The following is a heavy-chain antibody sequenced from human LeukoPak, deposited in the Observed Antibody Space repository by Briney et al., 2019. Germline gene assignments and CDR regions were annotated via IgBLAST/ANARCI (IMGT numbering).Heavy chain of an antibody. CDR3: ARDLTRDGYNHDIRYGMDV. D-gene: IGHD5-24*01. V-gene: IGHV1-69*04. CDR2: IIPIFRIA. CDR1: GGTFICYA. Sequence: ASVTVSFKASGGTFICYAISWVRQAPGQGLEWMGRIIPIFRIANYAQKFQGRVTITAEKSTSTAYMELSSLRSEGTAVYYCARDLTRDGYNHDIRYGMDVWGQGTTVTVSS. J-gene: IGHJ6*02.